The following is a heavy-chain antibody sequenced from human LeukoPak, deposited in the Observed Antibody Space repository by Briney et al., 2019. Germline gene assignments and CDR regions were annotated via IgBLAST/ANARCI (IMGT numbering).Heavy chain of an antibody. CDR1: GITFSNYA. CDR3: AGRPTGYSSGYIH. CDR2: ISGSAHKI. J-gene: IGHJ4*02. Sequence: HTGGSLRLPSVASGITFSNYAVSWVRQAPEKGLDWVSVISGSAHKIRYADSVKGRFTISRDNSENIVYLQMNNLRVEDTAVYYCAGRPTGYSSGYIHWGQGTLVTVSS. V-gene: IGHV3-23*01. D-gene: IGHD5-18*01.